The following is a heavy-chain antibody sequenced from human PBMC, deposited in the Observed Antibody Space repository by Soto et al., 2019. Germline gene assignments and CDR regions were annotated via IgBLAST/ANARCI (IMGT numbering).Heavy chain of an antibody. CDR3: ARDYWGYDILTGYYIGQQPQDY. CDR1: GFTFSSYS. J-gene: IGHJ4*02. Sequence: GGSLRLSCAASGFTFSSYSMNWVRQAPGKGLEWVSSISSSSSYIYYADSVKGRFTISRDNAKNSLYLQMNSLRAEDTAVYYCARDYWGYDILTGYYIGQQPQDYWGQGTLVTVSS. V-gene: IGHV3-21*01. D-gene: IGHD3-9*01. CDR2: ISSSSSYI.